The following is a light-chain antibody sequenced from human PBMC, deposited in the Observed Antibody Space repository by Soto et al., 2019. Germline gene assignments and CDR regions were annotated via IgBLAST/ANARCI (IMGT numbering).Light chain of an antibody. CDR1: SSNIGAGYD. Sequence: QSVLTQPPSVSVAPGQRVTITCAGNSSNIGAGYDVHRNQQLPGAAPKHLINGNRNRPSGGPDRFSGAKSGTPASLAITGLADAEEADYYCRSYDSSLSGYVFGAGTKLTVL. V-gene: IGLV1-40*01. J-gene: IGLJ1*01. CDR2: GNR. CDR3: RSYDSSLSGYV.